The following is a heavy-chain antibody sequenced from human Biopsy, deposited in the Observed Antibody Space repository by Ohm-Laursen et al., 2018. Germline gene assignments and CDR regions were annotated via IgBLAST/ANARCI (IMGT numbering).Heavy chain of an antibody. D-gene: IGHD2-15*01. Sequence: GTLSLTCAVFGKTFSDYQWGWIRQPPGKGLEWIGQINQAGTTNYNPSLKSRVSISADASKYEFSLRLTSVAAADTAVYLCGNEVHGRDYWGLGTLVAVSS. CDR1: GKTFSDYQ. CDR2: INQAGTT. V-gene: IGHV4-34*08. J-gene: IGHJ4*02. CDR3: GNEVHGRDY.